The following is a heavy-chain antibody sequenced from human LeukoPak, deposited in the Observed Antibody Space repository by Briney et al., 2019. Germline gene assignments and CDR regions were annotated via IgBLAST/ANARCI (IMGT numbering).Heavy chain of an antibody. J-gene: IGHJ4*02. D-gene: IGHD2-15*01. Sequence: GGSLRLSCAASGFTFSSHGMSWVRQAPGKGLEWVSVISASAGSTHYVDSVKGRFTISRDKSKNTLYLQMNSLRAEDTAVYYCAKAPVTTCSGAYCYPFDYWSQGTLVTVSS. CDR2: ISASAGST. CDR3: AKAPVTTCSGAYCYPFDY. V-gene: IGHV3-23*01. CDR1: GFTFSSHG.